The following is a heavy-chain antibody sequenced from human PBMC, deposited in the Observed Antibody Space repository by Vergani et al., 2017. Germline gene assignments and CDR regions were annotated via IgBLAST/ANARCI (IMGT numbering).Heavy chain of an antibody. J-gene: IGHJ1*01. D-gene: IGHD2-21*02. V-gene: IGHV3-21*01. CDR1: GFTFSSYS. CDR3: ARDERYCGGDCYSGYFQH. Sequence: EVQLVESGGGLVKPGGSLRLSCAASGFTFSSYSMNWVRQAPGKGLEWVSSISSSSSYIYYADSVKGRFTISRDNANNSLYLQMNSLRAEDTAVYYCARDERYCGGDCYSGYFQHWGQGTLVTVSS. CDR2: ISSSSSYI.